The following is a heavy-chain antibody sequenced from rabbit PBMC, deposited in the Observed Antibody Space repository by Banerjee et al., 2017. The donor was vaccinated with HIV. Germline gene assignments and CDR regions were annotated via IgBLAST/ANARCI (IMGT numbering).Heavy chain of an antibody. CDR2: IAGSSSGFT. J-gene: IGHJ6*01. CDR1: GFSFSSSDY. V-gene: IGHV1S40*01. CDR3: ARDTGSSFSSYGMDL. D-gene: IGHD8-1*01. Sequence: QSLEESGGGLVQPEGSLALTCKASGFSFSSSDYICWVRQAPGKGLEWISCIAGSSSGFTYSATWAKGRFTCSKTSSTTVTLQMPSLTVADTATYFCARDTGSSFSSYGMDLWGQGTLVTVS.